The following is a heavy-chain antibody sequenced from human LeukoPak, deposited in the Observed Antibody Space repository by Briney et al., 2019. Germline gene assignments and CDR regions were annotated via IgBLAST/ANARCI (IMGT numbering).Heavy chain of an antibody. CDR3: ARDLGYCTGGTCYPNWFDP. CDR1: GYTFTSYA. CDR2: SNAGNENT. Sequence: ASVKVSCKASGYTFTSYAMHWVRQAPGQRLEWRGWSNAGNENTKYSQKFHGRVTITRDTSASTAYMELSSLRSEDTAVYYCARDLGYCTGGTCYPNWFDPWGQGTLVTVSS. D-gene: IGHD2-15*01. V-gene: IGHV1-3*01. J-gene: IGHJ5*02.